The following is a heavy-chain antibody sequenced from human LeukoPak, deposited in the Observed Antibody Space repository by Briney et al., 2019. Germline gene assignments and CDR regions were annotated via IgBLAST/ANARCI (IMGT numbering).Heavy chain of an antibody. CDR3: VREFVGGTFDY. V-gene: IGHV1-46*01. CDR1: GYTFTTYY. Sequence: ASVKASCKASGYTFTTYYIHWTRQTPGQGFEWMGVSYPDAGTTDHGPRFRDRFVMTADTATSTVYMELRSLTSKDTGVYYCVREFVGGTFDYWGQGALITVSA. D-gene: IGHD3-3*01. CDR2: SYPDAGTT. J-gene: IGHJ4*02.